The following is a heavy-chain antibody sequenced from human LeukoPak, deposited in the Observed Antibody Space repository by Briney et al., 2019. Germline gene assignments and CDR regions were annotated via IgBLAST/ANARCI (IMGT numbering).Heavy chain of an antibody. Sequence: SETLSLTCTVSGGSISSYYLSWIRQPPGKGLEWIGYIYYSGSTNYNPSLKSRVTISVDTSKNQFSLKLSSVTAADTAVYYCARVTWKAGYSSSWYYFDYWGQGTLVTVSS. CDR2: IYYSGST. CDR1: GGSISSYY. CDR3: ARVTWKAGYSSSWYYFDY. J-gene: IGHJ4*02. V-gene: IGHV4-59*01. D-gene: IGHD6-13*01.